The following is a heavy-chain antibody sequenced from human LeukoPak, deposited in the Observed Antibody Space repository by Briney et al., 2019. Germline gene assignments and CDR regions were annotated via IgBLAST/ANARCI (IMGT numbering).Heavy chain of an antibody. CDR2: VYTTGST. D-gene: IGHD1-26*01. V-gene: IGHV4-4*07. Sequence: SQTLSLTCTVSGGSINTYYWSWIRQPAGKGLEWIGRVYTTGSTNYNPSLKSRVTMSVDTSKSQFSLKLSSVTAADTAVYYCARDRAYSGSSSYYFDYWGQGTLVTVSS. CDR3: ARDRAYSGSSSYYFDY. J-gene: IGHJ4*02. CDR1: GGSINTYY.